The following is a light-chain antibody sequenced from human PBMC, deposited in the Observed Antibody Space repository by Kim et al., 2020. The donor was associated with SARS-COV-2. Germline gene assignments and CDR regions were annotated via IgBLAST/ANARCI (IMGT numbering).Light chain of an antibody. CDR3: QQFNSYPP. CDR2: VAS. V-gene: IGKV1-13*02. CDR1: QGVGRT. J-gene: IGKJ5*01. Sequence: SLVADRLSITCRASQGVGRTFAWYQQKPGKAPKLLFYVASSLESGVPSRFIGSGSGTDFALTISSLQPEDFATYYCQQFNSYPPFGQGTRLEIK.